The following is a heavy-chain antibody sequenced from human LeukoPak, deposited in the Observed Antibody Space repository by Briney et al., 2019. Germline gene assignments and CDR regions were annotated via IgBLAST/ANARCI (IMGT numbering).Heavy chain of an antibody. CDR2: IYTSGST. J-gene: IGHJ4*02. CDR3: ARLHRSGSGSKSFDY. Sequence: SETLSLTCTVSGGSISSYYWSWIRQPAGKGLEWIGRIYTSGSTNYNPSLKGRVTMSVDTSKNQFSLKLSSVTAADTAVYYCARLHRSGSGSKSFDYWGQGTLVTVSS. CDR1: GGSISSYY. V-gene: IGHV4-4*07. D-gene: IGHD3-10*01.